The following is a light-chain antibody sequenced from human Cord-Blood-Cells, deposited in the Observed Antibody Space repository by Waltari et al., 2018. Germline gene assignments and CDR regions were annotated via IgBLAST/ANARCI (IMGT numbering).Light chain of an antibody. CDR3: CSYAGSSSWV. CDR2: EGS. V-gene: IGLV2-23*01. J-gene: IGLJ3*02. Sequence: QSALTQPASVSGSPGQSITISCTGTSSDVGSYNLVSWYQQHPVKAPKLRIYEGSQRPSGVSNRFSGSKSGNTASLTISGLQAEDEADYYCCSYAGSSSWVFGGGTKLTVL. CDR1: SSDVGSYNL.